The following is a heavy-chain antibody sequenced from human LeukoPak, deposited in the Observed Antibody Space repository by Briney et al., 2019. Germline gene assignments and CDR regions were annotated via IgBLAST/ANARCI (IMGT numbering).Heavy chain of an antibody. CDR1: GFTFDDYG. CDR3: ARDYCSSTSFGCYYGMDV. Sequence: PGGSLRLSCAASGFTFDDYGMSWVRQAPGKGLEWVSGINWNGGSTGYADSVKGRFTISRDNAKNSLYLRMNSLRAEDTALYYCARDYCSSTSFGCYYGMDVWGQGTTVTVSS. CDR2: INWNGGST. V-gene: IGHV3-20*04. D-gene: IGHD2-2*01. J-gene: IGHJ6*02.